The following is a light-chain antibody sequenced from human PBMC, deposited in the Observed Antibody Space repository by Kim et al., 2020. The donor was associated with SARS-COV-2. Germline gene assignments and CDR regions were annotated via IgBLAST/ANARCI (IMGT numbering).Light chain of an antibody. CDR3: QSYDSSNVV. CDR2: EDD. J-gene: IGLJ2*01. CDR1: SGSMDDKY. Sequence: GKTVTITCTRSSGSMDDKYVQWYQQRPGGVPTTVIYEDDQRPSGVSDRFSGAIDNSSNSASLTISGLKTEDEADYYCQSYDSSNVVFGGGTQLTVL. V-gene: IGLV6-57*03.